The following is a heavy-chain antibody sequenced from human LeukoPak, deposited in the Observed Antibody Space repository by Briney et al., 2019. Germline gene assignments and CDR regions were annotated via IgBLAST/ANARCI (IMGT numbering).Heavy chain of an antibody. D-gene: IGHD2-2*01. Sequence: GGSLRLSCAASGFTFSSYAMSWVRQAPGKGLEWVSAISGSGGSTYYADSVKGRFTISRDNPKNTLYLQMNSLRAEDTAVYYCAKDQGDIVVVPAAQGHWGQGTLVTVSS. J-gene: IGHJ4*02. CDR3: AKDQGDIVVVPAAQGH. CDR2: ISGSGGST. CDR1: GFTFSSYA. V-gene: IGHV3-23*01.